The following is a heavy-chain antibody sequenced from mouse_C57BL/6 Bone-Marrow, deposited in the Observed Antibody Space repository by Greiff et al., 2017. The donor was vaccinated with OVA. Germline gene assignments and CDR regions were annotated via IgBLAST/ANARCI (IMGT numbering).Heavy chain of an antibody. CDR3: ARLRDGSSYYWYFDV. CDR2: IYPRSGNT. D-gene: IGHD1-1*01. J-gene: IGHJ1*03. CDR1: GYTFTSYG. Sequence: VQLQQSGAELARPGASVKLSCKASGYTFTSYGISWVKQRTGQGLEWIGEIYPRSGNTHYNEKFKGKATLTADKSSSTAYMELRSLTSEDSAVYFCARLRDGSSYYWYFDVWGTGTTVTVSS. V-gene: IGHV1-81*01.